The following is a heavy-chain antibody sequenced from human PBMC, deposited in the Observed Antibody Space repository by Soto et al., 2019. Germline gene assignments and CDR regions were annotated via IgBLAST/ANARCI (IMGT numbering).Heavy chain of an antibody. J-gene: IGHJ4*02. D-gene: IGHD6-13*01. Sequence: EVQLVESGGGLVKPGGSLRLSCAAYGFTFSSYSMNWVRQAPGKGLEWVSSISSSSSYIYYADSVKGRFTISRDNAKNSLYLQMNNLRAEATAVYYCARDSGYSCIWYPGRFDYWGQGTLVTVSS. CDR3: ARDSGYSCIWYPGRFDY. V-gene: IGHV3-21*01. CDR2: ISSSSSYI. CDR1: GFTFSSYS.